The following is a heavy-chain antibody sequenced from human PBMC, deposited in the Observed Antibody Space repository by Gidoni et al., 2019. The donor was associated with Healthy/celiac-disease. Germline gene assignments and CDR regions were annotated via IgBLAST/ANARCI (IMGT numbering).Heavy chain of an antibody. J-gene: IGHJ3*02. V-gene: IGHV3-21*01. D-gene: IGHD1-26*01. CDR2: ISSSSSYI. Sequence: AASGFTFSSYSMNWVRQAPGKGLEWVSSISSSSSYIYYADSVKGRFTISRDNAKNSLYLQMNSLRAEDTAVYYCARDQRLGAIGSAFDIWGQGTMVTVSS. CDR1: GFTFSSYS. CDR3: ARDQRLGAIGSAFDI.